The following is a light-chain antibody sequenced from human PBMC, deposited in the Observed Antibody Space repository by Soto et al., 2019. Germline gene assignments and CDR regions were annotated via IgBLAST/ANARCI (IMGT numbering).Light chain of an antibody. Sequence: QSVLTQPPSASGSPGQSFAISCTGTISDVGGYNYVSWYQQHPGKAPKLMIYEVNKRPSGVPDRFSGSKSGNTASLTVSGLQAEDEADYYCSSYAGSSNVFGTGTKVTV. J-gene: IGLJ1*01. CDR3: SSYAGSSNV. V-gene: IGLV2-8*01. CDR1: ISDVGGYNY. CDR2: EVN.